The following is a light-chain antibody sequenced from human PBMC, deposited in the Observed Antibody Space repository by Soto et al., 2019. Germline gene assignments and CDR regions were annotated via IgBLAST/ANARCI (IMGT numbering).Light chain of an antibody. CDR3: XQYGSXPPIT. V-gene: IGKV3-20*01. Sequence: DIAMTQSPAPLSVSPGERATLSCRSSQSLSNSELAWYQQKPGQAPRLLIYGASSRATGIPDRFSGSGAGTDFTLTISSLEPEDFAVYYCXQYGSXPPITFGQGTRLEI. J-gene: IGKJ5*01. CDR2: GAS. CDR1: QSLSNSE.